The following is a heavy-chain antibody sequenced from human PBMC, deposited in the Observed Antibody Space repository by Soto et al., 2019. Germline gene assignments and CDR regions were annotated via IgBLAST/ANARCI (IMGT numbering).Heavy chain of an antibody. CDR1: GDSVTSDTYY. D-gene: IGHD3-16*01. CDR2: FFYSENT. V-gene: IGHV4-39*02. J-gene: IGHJ4*02. CDR3: VRGGGYSTGYFDY. Sequence: SETLSLTCSVSGDSVTSDTYYWGWIRQPPGRGLEWIGYFFYSENTYYNPSLKSRVTISVDSSKNHFSLNLNSVTAADSAIYYCVRGGGYSTGYFDYWGQGSQVTVSS.